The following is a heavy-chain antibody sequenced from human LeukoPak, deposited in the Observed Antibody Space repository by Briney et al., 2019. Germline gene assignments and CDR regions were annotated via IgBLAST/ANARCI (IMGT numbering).Heavy chain of an antibody. J-gene: IGHJ3*02. CDR1: GFTFSSYS. CDR2: ISSSSSYI. Sequence: GALRLSCAASGFTFSSYSMNWVRQAPGKGLEWVSSISSSSSYIYYADSVKGRFTTSRDNAKNSLYLQMNSLRAEDTAVYYCARDFDDSSGYYGLGAFDIWGQGTMVTVSS. D-gene: IGHD3-22*01. V-gene: IGHV3-21*01. CDR3: ARDFDDSSGYYGLGAFDI.